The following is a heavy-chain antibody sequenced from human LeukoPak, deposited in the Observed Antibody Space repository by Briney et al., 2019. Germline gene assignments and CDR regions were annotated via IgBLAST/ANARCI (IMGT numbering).Heavy chain of an antibody. CDR3: ARAGSSGWYFDY. D-gene: IGHD6-19*01. V-gene: IGHV3-21*01. J-gene: IGHJ4*02. Sequence: PGGSLRLSCAASRITFSSYTMNWVRQAPGKGLEWVSSVSSSSAYIYYADSVKGRSTISRDNAKNLLYLQMNSLRVEDTAVYYCARAGSSGWYFDYWGQGTLVTVSS. CDR2: VSSSSAYI. CDR1: RITFSSYT.